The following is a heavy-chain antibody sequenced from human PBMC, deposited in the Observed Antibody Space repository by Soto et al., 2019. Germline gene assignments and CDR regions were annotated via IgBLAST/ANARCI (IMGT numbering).Heavy chain of an antibody. J-gene: IGHJ4*02. CDR2: ISYDGSNK. Sequence: PXLSLRRSCGASGLTFSSYFKHCVRQAPGKGLEWVAVISYDGSNKYYADSVKGRFTISRDNSKNTLYLQMNSLRAEDTAVYYCARATIAARPSDYWGQGTLVTVSS. CDR3: ARATIAARPSDY. D-gene: IGHD6-6*01. CDR1: GLTFSSYF. V-gene: IGHV3-30-3*01.